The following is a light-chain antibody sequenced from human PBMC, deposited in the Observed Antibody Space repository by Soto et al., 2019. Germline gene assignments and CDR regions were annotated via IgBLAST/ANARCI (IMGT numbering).Light chain of an antibody. CDR1: NIGSKS. CDR3: QVWDSSSDQ. CDR2: YDS. V-gene: IGLV3-21*04. J-gene: IGLJ2*01. Sequence: SYELTQPPSVSVAPGKTARITCGGNNIGSKSVLWYQQKPGQAPVLVIYYDSDRPSGIPERFSGSNSGNTATLTISRVEAGDEADYYCQVWDSSSDQLGGGTKLTVL.